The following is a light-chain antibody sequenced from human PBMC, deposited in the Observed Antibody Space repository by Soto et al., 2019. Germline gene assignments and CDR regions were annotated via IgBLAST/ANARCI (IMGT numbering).Light chain of an antibody. J-gene: IGKJ2*01. CDR3: QQYNSSSHT. CDR2: DAS. V-gene: IGKV1-5*01. Sequence: DIQMTQSPSTLSASVGDRVTITCRASQSISGWLAWYQQKPGKAPKLLIYDASSLEGGVPSRFSGSGSETEFTLTICGLQPDDFATYYCQQYNSSSHTLGQ. CDR1: QSISGW.